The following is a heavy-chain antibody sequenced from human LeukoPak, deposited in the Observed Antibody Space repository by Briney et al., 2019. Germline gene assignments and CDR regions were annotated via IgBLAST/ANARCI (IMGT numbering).Heavy chain of an antibody. CDR1: GFTFSSYA. CDR3: ARDRVVVTAIHSRDAFDI. V-gene: IGHV3-30-3*01. J-gene: IGHJ3*02. CDR2: ISYDGSNK. Sequence: GGSLRLSCAASGFTFSSYAMSWVRQAPGKGLEWVAVISYDGSNKYYADSVKGRFTISRDNSKNTLYLQMNSLRAEDTAVYYCARDRVVVTAIHSRDAFDIWGQGTMVTVSS. D-gene: IGHD2-21*02.